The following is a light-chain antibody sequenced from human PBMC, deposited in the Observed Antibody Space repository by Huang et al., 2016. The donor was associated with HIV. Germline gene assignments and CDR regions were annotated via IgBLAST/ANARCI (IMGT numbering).Light chain of an antibody. V-gene: IGKV3-15*01. CDR1: QSISSS. J-gene: IGKJ2*01. CDR3: HQYSDRNT. Sequence: EVEMTQSPATLSVPPGERVTLSCRASQSISSSLAWFQHKPGQAPRLVIYGASTRATGIPARFSGSGSGTEFTLTINSLQSEDFAVYYCHQYSDRNTFGQGTKLEIK. CDR2: GAS.